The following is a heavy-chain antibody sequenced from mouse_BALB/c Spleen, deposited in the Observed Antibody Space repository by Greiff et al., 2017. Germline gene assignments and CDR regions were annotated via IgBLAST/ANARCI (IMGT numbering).Heavy chain of an antibody. Sequence: EVQLQESGPGLVKPSQSLSLTCSVTGYSITSGYYWNWIRQFPGNKLEWMGYISYDGSNNYNPSLKNRISITRDTSKNQFFLKLNSVTTEDTATYYCARVVEVRRGDYAMDYWGQGTSVTVSS. CDR2: ISYDGSN. D-gene: IGHD2-14*01. V-gene: IGHV3-6*02. CDR1: GYSITSGYY. CDR3: ARVVEVRRGDYAMDY. J-gene: IGHJ4*01.